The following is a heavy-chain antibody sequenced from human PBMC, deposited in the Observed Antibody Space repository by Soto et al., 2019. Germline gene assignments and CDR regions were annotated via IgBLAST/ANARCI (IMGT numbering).Heavy chain of an antibody. V-gene: IGHV3-33*01. J-gene: IGHJ4*02. CDR1: GFTFSSYG. D-gene: IGHD3-3*01. CDR2: IWYDGSNK. CDR3: ARDRQAHQPPAAGNDFWSGYINYFDY. Sequence: GGSLRLSCAASGFTFSSYGMHWVRQAPGKGLEWVAVIWYDGSNKYYADSVKGRFTISRDNSKNTLYLQMNSLRAEDTAVYYCARDRQAHQPPAAGNDFWSGYINYFDYWGQGTLVTVSS.